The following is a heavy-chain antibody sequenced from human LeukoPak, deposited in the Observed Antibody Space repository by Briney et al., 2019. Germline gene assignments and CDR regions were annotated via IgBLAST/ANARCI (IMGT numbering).Heavy chain of an antibody. V-gene: IGHV4-59*12. CDR3: ARALGAFGLYYFDY. J-gene: IGHJ4*02. Sequence: KSSETLSLTCTVSGGSISSYYWSWIRQAPGKGLEWIGYIYYSGSTNYNPSLKSRVTISVDTSKNQFSLKLSSVTAADTAVYYCARALGAFGLYYFDYWGQGTLVTVSS. CDR2: IYYSGST. D-gene: IGHD3-16*01. CDR1: GGSISSYY.